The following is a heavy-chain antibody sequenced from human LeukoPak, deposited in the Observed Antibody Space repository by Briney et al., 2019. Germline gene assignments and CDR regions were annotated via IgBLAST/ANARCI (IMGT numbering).Heavy chain of an antibody. J-gene: IGHJ4*02. Sequence: GGSLRLSCAASGFTFSDYYMSWIRQAPGKGLEWVSYISSGGSTIYYADSVKGRFTISRDNAKNSLYLQMNSLRAEDTAVYYCARSPTVVTRPPLYYFDYWGQGTLVTVSS. CDR1: GFTFSDYY. CDR2: ISSGGSTI. CDR3: ARSPTVVTRPPLYYFDY. V-gene: IGHV3-11*01. D-gene: IGHD4-23*01.